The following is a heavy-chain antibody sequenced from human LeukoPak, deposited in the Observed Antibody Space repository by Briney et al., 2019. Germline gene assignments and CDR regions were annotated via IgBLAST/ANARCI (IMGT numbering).Heavy chain of an antibody. Sequence: GGSLRLSCAASGFTFSSYAMSWVRQAPGKGLEWVSGISGSGGSTYYADSVKGRFTISRDNSKNTLYLQMNSPRAEDTAVYYCAKPADSSGVKFIFGYWGQGTLVTVSS. J-gene: IGHJ4*02. D-gene: IGHD3-22*01. CDR1: GFTFSSYA. CDR3: AKPADSSGVKFIFGY. V-gene: IGHV3-23*01. CDR2: ISGSGGST.